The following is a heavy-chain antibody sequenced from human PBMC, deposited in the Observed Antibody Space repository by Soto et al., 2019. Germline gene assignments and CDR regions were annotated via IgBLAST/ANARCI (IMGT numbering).Heavy chain of an antibody. J-gene: IGHJ4*02. Sequence: VHLVESGGGLVKPGGSLRLSCAASGFTFSDYYMTWIRQAPGKGLEWVSTIGGSGGDTSYADFVRGQFTISRDNSRNTLYLQMNSLRAEDTAVYYCAKDAPGSGWLSDYWGQGTLVTVSS. D-gene: IGHD3-22*01. CDR2: IGGSGGDT. V-gene: IGHV3-23*04. CDR1: GFTFSDYY. CDR3: AKDAPGSGWLSDY.